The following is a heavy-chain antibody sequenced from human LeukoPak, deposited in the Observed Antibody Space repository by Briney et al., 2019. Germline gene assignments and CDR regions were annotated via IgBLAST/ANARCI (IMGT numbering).Heavy chain of an antibody. Sequence: ASVKVSPKASGHTFSGNYIHWVRQAPGQGLEWMGWTSPNSGDTNYAQKFQGRVTLTRDTSISTAYMELSRLRSDDTAVYYCAGGGGDCSTDYWGQAAMPTVSS. J-gene: IGHJ4*02. D-gene: IGHD2-21*01. CDR1: GHTFSGNY. CDR2: TSPNSGDT. V-gene: IGHV1-2*02. CDR3: AGGGGDCSTDY.